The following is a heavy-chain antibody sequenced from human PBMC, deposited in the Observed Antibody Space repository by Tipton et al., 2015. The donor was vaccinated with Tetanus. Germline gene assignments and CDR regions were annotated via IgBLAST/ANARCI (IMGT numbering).Heavy chain of an antibody. CDR2: IYYSGGT. J-gene: IGHJ4*02. CDR3: ARSFRPRRITMVRGALGYFDY. CDR1: GGSISSDDYY. D-gene: IGHD3-10*01. V-gene: IGHV4-30-4*01. Sequence: TLSLTCTVSGGSISSDDYYWSWIRQPPGKGLEWIGYIYYSGGTYYNLSLKSRLTISVDTSKSQFSLKLSSVTAADTAVYYCARSFRPRRITMVRGALGYFDYWGQGTLVTVSS.